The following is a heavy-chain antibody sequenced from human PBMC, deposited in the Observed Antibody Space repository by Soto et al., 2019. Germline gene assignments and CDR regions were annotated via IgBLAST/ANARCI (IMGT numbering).Heavy chain of an antibody. V-gene: IGHV1-3*01. CDR3: ARDWIGRFFDH. Sequence: ASVKVSCKASGGTFSSYAISWVRQAPGQRLEWMGWINAGNSNTKYSQKFQGRVTITRDTSASTVFMELSSLRSEDTAVYYCARDWIGRFFDHWGQGTQVTVSS. CDR1: GGTFSSYA. J-gene: IGHJ4*02. CDR2: INAGNSNT. D-gene: IGHD3-3*01.